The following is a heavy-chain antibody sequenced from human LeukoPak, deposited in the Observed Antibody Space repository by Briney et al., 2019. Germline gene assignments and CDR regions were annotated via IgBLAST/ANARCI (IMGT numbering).Heavy chain of an antibody. D-gene: IGHD6-19*01. V-gene: IGHV1-18*01. CDR3: AREPAIAVAGRFDY. CDR2: ISAYNGNT. Sequence: ASVNVSCKASGYTFTSYGISWVRQAPGQGLEWMGWISAYNGNTNYAQKLQGRVTITTDTSTSTAYMELRSLRSDDTAVYYCAREPAIAVAGRFDYWGQGTLVTVSS. CDR1: GYTFTSYG. J-gene: IGHJ4*02.